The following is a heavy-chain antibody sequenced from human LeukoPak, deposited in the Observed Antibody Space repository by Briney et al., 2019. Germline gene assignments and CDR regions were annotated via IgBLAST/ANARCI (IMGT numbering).Heavy chain of an antibody. CDR3: AKDIYGDYGGLDY. Sequence: GRSLRLSCAASGFTFSIYAMSWVRQAPGKGLEWVSVIRSSVDSTYYADSVKGRFTISRDNSKNMLYLLMNGLRAEDTAVYYCAKDIYGDYGGLDYWGQGTLVIVSS. CDR1: GFTFSIYA. J-gene: IGHJ4*02. V-gene: IGHV3-23*01. D-gene: IGHD4-17*01. CDR2: IRSSVDST.